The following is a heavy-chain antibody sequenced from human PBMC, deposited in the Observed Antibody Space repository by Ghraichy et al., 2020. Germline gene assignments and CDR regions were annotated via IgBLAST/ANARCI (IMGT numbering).Heavy chain of an antibody. CDR1: GFTFSSYA. J-gene: IGHJ4*02. D-gene: IGHD6-13*01. CDR2: ISISGSGGGT. V-gene: IGHV3-23*01. Sequence: GGSLRLSCAASGFTFSSYAMSWVRQAPGKGLEWVSGISISGSGGGTYYADSVKGRFTISRDNSKHTLYLQMNSLRAEDTAVYYCAKGELGIAAAGHFAYWGQGTLVTVSS. CDR3: AKGELGIAAAGHFAY.